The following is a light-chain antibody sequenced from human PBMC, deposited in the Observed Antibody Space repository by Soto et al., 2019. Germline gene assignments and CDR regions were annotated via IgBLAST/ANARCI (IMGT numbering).Light chain of an antibody. CDR2: AAS. Sequence: DLQMPQSPSSLSASVGDRVTITCRASQSISSYLNWYQQKPGKAPKLLIYAASSLQSGVPSRFSGSGAGTDFTLTISSLQPEDFATYYGQESYSTPPTFGEGTKVEIK. CDR3: QESYSTPPT. V-gene: IGKV1-39*01. CDR1: QSISSY. J-gene: IGKJ1*01.